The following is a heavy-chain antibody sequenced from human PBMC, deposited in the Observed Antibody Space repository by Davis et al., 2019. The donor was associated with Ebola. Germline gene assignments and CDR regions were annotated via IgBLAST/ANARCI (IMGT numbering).Heavy chain of an antibody. V-gene: IGHV4-34*01. Sequence: MPSETLSLTCAVYGGSFSGYYWSWIRQPPGKGLEWIGEINHSGSTNYNPSLKSRVTISVDTSKNQFSLKLSSVTAADTAVYYCARGVGYNWNTNWFDPWGQGTLVTVSS. CDR3: ARGVGYNWNTNWFDP. D-gene: IGHD1/OR15-1a*01. J-gene: IGHJ5*02. CDR1: GGSFSGYY. CDR2: INHSGST.